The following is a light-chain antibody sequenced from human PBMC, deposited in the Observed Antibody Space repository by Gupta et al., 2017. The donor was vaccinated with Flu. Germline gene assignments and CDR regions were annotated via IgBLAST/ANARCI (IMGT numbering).Light chain of an antibody. J-gene: IGLJ3*02. CDR1: SSNIGSNY. CDR3: AAWEDSLRGRV. CDR2: RND. Sequence: QSVVTHPLSASGTPGQGVTIACFGGSSNIGSNYVDWQHQLPGTPPKLLIERNDQRPSGVTDRFSGSKSGNSASLTIRGLRSEEEAKYYWAAWEDSLRGRVFGGGTKLTVL. V-gene: IGLV1-47*01.